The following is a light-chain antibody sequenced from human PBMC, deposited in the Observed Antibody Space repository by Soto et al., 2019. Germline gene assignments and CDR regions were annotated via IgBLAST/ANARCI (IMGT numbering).Light chain of an antibody. CDR1: QSVSSSY. CDR2: RTS. CDR3: QQYNNWPRAT. V-gene: IGKV3-15*01. J-gene: IGKJ4*01. Sequence: EIVLTQSPGTLSLSPVERATLSCRASQSVSSSYLAWYQQKPGQAPRLLMFRTSSRATGFPARFSGSGSGTEFNLTISSLQSEDFGVYYCQQYNNWPRATFGGGTRWIS.